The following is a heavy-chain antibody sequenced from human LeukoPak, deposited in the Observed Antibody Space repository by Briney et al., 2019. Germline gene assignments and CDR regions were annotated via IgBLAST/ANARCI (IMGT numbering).Heavy chain of an antibody. V-gene: IGHV1-46*01. Sequence: ASVTVSFTTSGYTFTSHLLHWVRQAPGQGLEWMGAINPSSGGLSFPQNSQGRVTMTRDTSTTTVYLELSSLRSEDTAIYYCARELPSTFYFDYWGQGTLLTVSS. CDR3: ARELPSTFYFDY. J-gene: IGHJ4*02. CDR1: GYTFTSHL. CDR2: INPSSGGL.